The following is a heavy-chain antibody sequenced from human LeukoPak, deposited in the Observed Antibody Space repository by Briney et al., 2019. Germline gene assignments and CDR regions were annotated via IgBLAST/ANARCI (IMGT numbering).Heavy chain of an antibody. J-gene: IGHJ3*02. CDR2: ISYIGST. CDR3: ARDIVKVTKGFDI. D-gene: IGHD4-17*01. CDR1: AASFSSHY. V-gene: IGHV4-59*11. Sequence: PSETLSLTCAVAAASFSSHYWTWIRQSPGKGLEWIGYISYIGSTNYNPSVKSRVTISIDMSRNQFSLKLRSVTAADTAVYYCARDIVKVTKGFDIWGQGTMVSVSS.